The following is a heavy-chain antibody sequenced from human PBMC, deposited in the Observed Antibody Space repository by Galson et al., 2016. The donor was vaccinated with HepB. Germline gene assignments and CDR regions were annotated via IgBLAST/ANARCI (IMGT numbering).Heavy chain of an antibody. CDR2: INHSGST. V-gene: IGHV4-34*01. Sequence: SETLSLTCAVYGGSFSGYYWSWIRQPPGKGLEWIGEINHSGSTNYNPSLKSRVTISVDTSKNQFSLKLSSVTAADTAVYYCARAVRGYSGYDAFDIWGQGTMVTVSS. J-gene: IGHJ3*02. CDR3: ARAVRGYSGYDAFDI. CDR1: GGSFSGYY. D-gene: IGHD5-12*01.